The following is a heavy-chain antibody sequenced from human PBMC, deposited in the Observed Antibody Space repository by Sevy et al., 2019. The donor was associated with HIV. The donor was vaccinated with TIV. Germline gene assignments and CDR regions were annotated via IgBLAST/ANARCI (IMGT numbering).Heavy chain of an antibody. Sequence: ASVKVSCKASGYTFTSYDINWVRQASGQGLEWMGRMNPNTGNTGYAQKFQGRVTMTRNTSISTAYMELSSLRSEDTAVYYCARHRDYYDSSGYGTFDPWGQGTLVTVSS. J-gene: IGHJ5*02. CDR3: ARHRDYYDSSGYGTFDP. CDR2: MNPNTGNT. CDR1: GYTFTSYD. V-gene: IGHV1-8*01. D-gene: IGHD3-22*01.